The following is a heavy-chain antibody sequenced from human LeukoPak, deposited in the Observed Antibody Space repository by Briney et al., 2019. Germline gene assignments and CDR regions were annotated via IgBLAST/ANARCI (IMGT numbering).Heavy chain of an antibody. J-gene: IGHJ4*02. CDR2: INEDGSTT. Sequence: GGSLRLSCAASGFTFSSNWMHWVRQAPGKGLVWVSRINEDGSTTNYADSVKGRSTIFRNNAKNTLYLQMNSLRAEDTAVYYCVRDLGGRSGHWGQGTLVTVSS. V-gene: IGHV3-74*01. CDR1: GFTFSSNW. CDR3: VRDLGGRSGH. D-gene: IGHD1-26*01.